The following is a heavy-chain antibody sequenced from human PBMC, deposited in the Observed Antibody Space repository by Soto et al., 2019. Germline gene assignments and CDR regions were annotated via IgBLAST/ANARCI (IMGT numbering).Heavy chain of an antibody. CDR3: VKGSASSRPYYFDH. D-gene: IGHD6-6*01. V-gene: IGHV3-23*01. CDR1: GFTFRAYA. Sequence: EVQLLESGGGLVRPGDSLTLSCAASGFTFRAYAMSWVRHAPGKGLEWFSAITNSGGDTYHSDSVKGRFTIPRDNSKNTLYLQMSSLRAEDTAVYYCVKGSASSRPYYFDHCGHGALVTVSS. CDR2: ITNSGGDT. J-gene: IGHJ4*01.